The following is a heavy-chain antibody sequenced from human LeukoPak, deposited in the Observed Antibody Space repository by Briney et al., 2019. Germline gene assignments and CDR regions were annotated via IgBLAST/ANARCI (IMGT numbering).Heavy chain of an antibody. J-gene: IGHJ4*02. Sequence: GSLRLSCAASGFMFSNYAMSWVRQAPGRGLEWVSAVKTSAGDTYYADSVRGRFTISRDNSKSTVYLHMNSLRDEDSALYYCAKGQMATILGFDSWGQGALVTVSS. CDR2: VKTSAGDT. V-gene: IGHV3-23*01. CDR3: AKGQMATILGFDS. CDR1: GFMFSNYA. D-gene: IGHD5-24*01.